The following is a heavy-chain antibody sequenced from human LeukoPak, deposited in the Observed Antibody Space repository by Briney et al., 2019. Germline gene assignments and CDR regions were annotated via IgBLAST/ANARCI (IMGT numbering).Heavy chain of an antibody. J-gene: IGHJ3*02. CDR1: GGTFSSYA. V-gene: IGHV1-69*05. CDR2: IIPIFGTA. CDR3: ARAITMIVGPGAFDI. Sequence: ASVKVSCKASGGTFSSYAISWVRQAPGQGLEWMGGIIPIFGTANYAQKFQGRVTITTDESTSTAYMELSSLRSEDTAVYYCARAITMIVGPGAFDIWGQGTMVTVSS. D-gene: IGHD3-22*01.